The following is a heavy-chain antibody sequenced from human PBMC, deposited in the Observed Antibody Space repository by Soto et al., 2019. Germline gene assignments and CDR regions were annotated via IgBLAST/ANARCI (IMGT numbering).Heavy chain of an antibody. Sequence: QVQLVQSGAEVKKPGSSVKVSCKASGGTFSSYAISWVRQAPGQGLEWMGGIIPIFGTANYAQKFQGRVTITADESTSTAYMELSSLRSEDTAVYYCARGSITIFGVVIIAYYGMDGWGQGTTVTVSS. J-gene: IGHJ6*02. CDR1: GGTFSSYA. D-gene: IGHD3-3*01. V-gene: IGHV1-69*01. CDR3: ARGSITIFGVVIIAYYGMDG. CDR2: IIPIFGTA.